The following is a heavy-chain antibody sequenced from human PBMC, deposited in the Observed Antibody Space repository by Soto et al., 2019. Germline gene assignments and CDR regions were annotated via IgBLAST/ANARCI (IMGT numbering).Heavy chain of an antibody. Sequence: QVQLVESGGGVVQPGRSLRLSCAASGFTFSSYGMHWVRQAPGKGLEWVAVIWYDGSNKYYADSVKGRFTISRDNSKNTLYLQMNSLRAEDTAVYYCARGRTDELEWLLPFDYWGQGTLVTVSS. CDR2: IWYDGSNK. CDR1: GFTFSSYG. D-gene: IGHD3-22*01. CDR3: ARGRTDELEWLLPFDY. V-gene: IGHV3-33*01. J-gene: IGHJ4*02.